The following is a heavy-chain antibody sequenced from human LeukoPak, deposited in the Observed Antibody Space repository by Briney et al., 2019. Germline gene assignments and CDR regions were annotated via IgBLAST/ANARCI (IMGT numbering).Heavy chain of an antibody. CDR2: INPNSGGT. Sequence: ASVKVSCKASGYTFTGSYMHWVRQAPGQGLEWMGWINPNSGGTNYAQKFQGRVTMTRDTSISTAYMELSRLRSDDTAVYYCARDTSGEPYYYYYMDVWGKGTMVTVPS. CDR1: GYTFTGSY. J-gene: IGHJ6*03. V-gene: IGHV1-2*02. CDR3: ARDTSGEPYYYYYMDV. D-gene: IGHD2-8*01.